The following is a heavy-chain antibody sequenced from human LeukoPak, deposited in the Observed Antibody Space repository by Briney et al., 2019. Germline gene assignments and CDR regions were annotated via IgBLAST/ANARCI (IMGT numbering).Heavy chain of an antibody. CDR2: IYYSGST. V-gene: IGHV4-59*01. CDR3: ARGNYDSSGYYLRRVSSFDY. D-gene: IGHD3-22*01. Sequence: KPSETLSLTCTVSGGSISSYYWSWIRQPPGKGLEWIGYIYYSGSTNYNPSLKRRVTISVDTSKNQFSLKLSSVTAADTAVYYCARGNYDSSGYYLRRVSSFDYWGQGTLVTVSS. J-gene: IGHJ4*02. CDR1: GGSISSYY.